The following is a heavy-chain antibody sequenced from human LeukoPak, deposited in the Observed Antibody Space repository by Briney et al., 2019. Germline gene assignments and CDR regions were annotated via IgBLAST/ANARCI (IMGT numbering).Heavy chain of an antibody. Sequence: GGSLRLSCAASGFTFSSYAMSWVRQAPGKGLEWVSAISGSGGSTYYADSVKGRFTISRDNSKNTLYLQMNSLRAEDTAVYYCAKGTYYDFWSGYAGPLDYYYYGMDVWDQGTTVTVSS. CDR1: GFTFSSYA. J-gene: IGHJ6*02. CDR3: AKGTYYDFWSGYAGPLDYYYYGMDV. V-gene: IGHV3-23*01. D-gene: IGHD3-3*01. CDR2: ISGSGGST.